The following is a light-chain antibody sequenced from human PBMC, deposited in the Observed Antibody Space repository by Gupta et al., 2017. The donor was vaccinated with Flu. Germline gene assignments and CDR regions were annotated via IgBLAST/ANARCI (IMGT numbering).Light chain of an antibody. J-gene: IGLJ2*01. CDR3: SSYASSNNRV. CDR1: SSDVGGYNY. V-gene: IGLV2-14*01. CDR2: EVS. Sequence: QSALTQPASVSGSPGQSVTISCTGTSSDVGGYNYVSWYQQHPGKAPKLMIYEVSKRPPGVSDRFSGSKSGNTASLTISGLQAEDEADYYCSSYASSNNRVFGGGTKLTVL.